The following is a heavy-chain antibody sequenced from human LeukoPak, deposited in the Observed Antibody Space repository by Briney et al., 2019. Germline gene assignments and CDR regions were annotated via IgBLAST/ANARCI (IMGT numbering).Heavy chain of an antibody. CDR1: GGSISSYY. CDR2: IYYSGST. V-gene: IGHV4-59*01. D-gene: IGHD6-13*01. J-gene: IGHJ4*02. CDR3: ARNLGGSSWVFDY. Sequence: PSETLSLTCTVSGGSISSYYWSWIRQPPGKGLEWIGYIYYSGSTNYNPPLKSRATISVDTSKNQFSLKLSSVTAADTAVYYCARNLGGSSWVFDYWGQGTLVTASS.